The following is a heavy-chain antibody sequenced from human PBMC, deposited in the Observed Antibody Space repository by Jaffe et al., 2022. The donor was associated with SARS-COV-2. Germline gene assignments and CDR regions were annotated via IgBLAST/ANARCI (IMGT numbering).Heavy chain of an antibody. D-gene: IGHD1-26*01. CDR3: ARVDGYDEWELLLDY. J-gene: IGHJ4*02. CDR2: INPNSGGT. V-gene: IGHV1-2*02. CDR1: GYTFTGYY. Sequence: QVQLVQSGAEVKKPGASVKVSCKASGYTFTGYYMHWVRQAPGQGLEWMGWINPNSGGTNYAQKFQGRVTMTRDTSISTAYMELSRLRSDDTAVYYCARVDGYDEWELLLDYWGQGTLVTVSS.